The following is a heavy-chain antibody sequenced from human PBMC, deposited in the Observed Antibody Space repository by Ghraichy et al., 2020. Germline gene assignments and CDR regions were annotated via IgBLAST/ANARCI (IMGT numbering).Heavy chain of an antibody. CDR1: GFTFSSYA. J-gene: IGHJ4*02. CDR2: ISGTGGST. V-gene: IGHV3-23*01. Sequence: GGSLRLSCAASGFTFSSYAMSWVRQAPGKGLEWVSAISGTGGSTYYADSVKGRFTISRDNSKNTLYLQMNSLTAEDTAVYYCATRSYDAILTGDGGVEFWGQGTLVTVSS. D-gene: IGHD3-9*01. CDR3: ATRSYDAILTGDGGVEF.